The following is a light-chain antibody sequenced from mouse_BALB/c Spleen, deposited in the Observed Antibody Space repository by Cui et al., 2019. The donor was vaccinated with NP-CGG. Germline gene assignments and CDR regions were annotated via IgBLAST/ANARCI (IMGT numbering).Light chain of an antibody. CDR1: IGAVTTSNY. J-gene: IGLJ1*01. V-gene: IGLV1*01. CDR3: ALWYSNHWV. Sequence: QAVVTQESAPTTSPGETVTLTCRSSIGAVTTSNYANWVQEKPDHLFTGLIGGTHNRAPGLPARFSGSLIGDKAALTITGAQTEDEAIYFCALWYSNHWVFGGGTKLTVL. CDR2: GTH.